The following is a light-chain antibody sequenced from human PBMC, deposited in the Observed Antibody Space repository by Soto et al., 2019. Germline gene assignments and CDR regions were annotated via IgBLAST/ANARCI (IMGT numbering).Light chain of an antibody. CDR1: QSISSY. Sequence: DIQMTQSPSSLSASVGDRVTITCRASQSISSYLNWYQQKPGKAPKLLIYAASSLHSGVPSRFSGSGSGTNFTLTISSLQPEDFATYYCQQSYSTPTFGQGTRLEIK. V-gene: IGKV1-39*01. J-gene: IGKJ5*01. CDR2: AAS. CDR3: QQSYSTPT.